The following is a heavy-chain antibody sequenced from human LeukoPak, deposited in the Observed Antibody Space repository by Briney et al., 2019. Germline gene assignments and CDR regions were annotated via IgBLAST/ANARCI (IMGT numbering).Heavy chain of an antibody. Sequence: GGSLRLSCAAFGFTVSSSYMSWVRQAPGKGLEWVSFIYSDGNTKYADSVQGRFTISRDNSKNTLYLQMNSLRAEDTAVYYCARWYCSSTSCYYDYWGQGTLATVSS. CDR2: IYSDGNT. D-gene: IGHD2-2*01. J-gene: IGHJ4*02. CDR3: ARWYCSSTSCYYDY. V-gene: IGHV3-53*01. CDR1: GFTVSSSY.